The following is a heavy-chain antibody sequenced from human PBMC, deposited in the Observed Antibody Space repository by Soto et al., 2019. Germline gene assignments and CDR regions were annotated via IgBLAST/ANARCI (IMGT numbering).Heavy chain of an antibody. D-gene: IGHD6-19*01. Sequence: EVQLVESGGGMVQPGRSLRLSCVGSGFTFKTDWMTWVRQGPGKGLGWVANIKGDGTKENYVDSVKGRFTISRDNAKDSWYLQIRYLRVEDTAVYYCAGDLSPSGVGGWCGALDRWGQGTVVTVSS. CDR2: IKGDGTKE. V-gene: IGHV3-7*04. CDR1: GFTFKTDW. CDR3: AGDLSPSGVGGWCGALDR. J-gene: IGHJ3*01.